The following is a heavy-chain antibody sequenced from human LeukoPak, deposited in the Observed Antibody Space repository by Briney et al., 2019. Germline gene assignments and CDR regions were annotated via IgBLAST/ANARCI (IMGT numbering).Heavy chain of an antibody. Sequence: SETLSLTSTVSGGSISSYYWSWIRQPPGKGLEWIGYIYYSGSTNYNPSLKSRVTISVDTSKNQFSLKLSSVTAADTAVYYCARGLAAAEDWGQGTLVTVSS. V-gene: IGHV4-59*01. D-gene: IGHD6-13*01. J-gene: IGHJ4*02. CDR2: IYYSGST. CDR3: ARGLAAAED. CDR1: GGSISSYY.